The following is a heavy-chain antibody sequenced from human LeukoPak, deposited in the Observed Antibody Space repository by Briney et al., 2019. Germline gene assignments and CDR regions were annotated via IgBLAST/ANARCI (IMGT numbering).Heavy chain of an antibody. J-gene: IGHJ4*02. CDR1: GYTFTSYD. CDR3: ARGRLKGESLQN. CDR2: MNPNSGNT. V-gene: IGHV1-8*01. D-gene: IGHD3-10*01. Sequence: GASVKVSCKASGYTFTSYDINWVRQATGQGLEWMGWMNPNSGNTGYAQKFQGRVTMTRNTSISTAYMELSSLRSEDTAAYYCARGRLKGESLQNWGQGTLVTVSS.